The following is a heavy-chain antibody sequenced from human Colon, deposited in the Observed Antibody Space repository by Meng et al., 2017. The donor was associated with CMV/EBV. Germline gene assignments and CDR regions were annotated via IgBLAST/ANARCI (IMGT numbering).Heavy chain of an antibody. Sequence: SLKISCAASGFTFDDHAMHWVRQVPGKGPEWVAGITWNSETIAYGDSVKGRFTVSRDNAKTALYLQMNSLRAEDTALYYCVKDFGGELTDAFAIWGQGSMVTVSS. CDR1: GFTFDDHA. CDR3: VKDFGGELTDAFAI. CDR2: ITWNSETI. V-gene: IGHV3-9*01. D-gene: IGHD3-10*01. J-gene: IGHJ3*02.